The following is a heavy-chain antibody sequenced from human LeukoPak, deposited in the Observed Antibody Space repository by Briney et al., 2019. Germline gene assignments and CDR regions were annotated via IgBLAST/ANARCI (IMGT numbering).Heavy chain of an antibody. V-gene: IGHV4-34*01. CDR3: ARREYCSGGSCYGKGFDP. D-gene: IGHD2-15*01. J-gene: IGHJ5*02. CDR1: GGSFSGYY. Sequence: SETLSLTCAVYGGSFSGYYWSWIRQPPGKGLEWIGEINHSGSTNYNPSLKSRVTISVDTSKNQFSLKLSSVTAADTAMYYCARREYCSGGSCYGKGFDPWGQGALVTVSS. CDR2: INHSGST.